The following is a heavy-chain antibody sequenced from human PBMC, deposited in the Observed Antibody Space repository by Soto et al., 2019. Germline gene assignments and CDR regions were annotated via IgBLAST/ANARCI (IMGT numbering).Heavy chain of an antibody. CDR1: GFTFSSYV. CDR3: AKDSSSSLYGMDV. CDR2: ISGSGGST. Sequence: PGGSLRLSCAASGFTFSSYVMSWVRQAPGKGLEWVSGISGSGGSTYYADSVKGRFTISRDNSKNTLYLQMNSLRAEDTAEYYCAKDSSSSLYGMDVWGQGTTVTVSS. J-gene: IGHJ6*02. D-gene: IGHD2-2*01. V-gene: IGHV3-23*01.